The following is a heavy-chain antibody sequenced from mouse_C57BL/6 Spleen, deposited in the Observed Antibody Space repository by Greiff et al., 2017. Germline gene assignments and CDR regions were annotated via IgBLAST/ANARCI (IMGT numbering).Heavy chain of an antibody. D-gene: IGHD4-1*01. J-gene: IGHJ4*01. Sequence: VQLQQPGAELVRPGSSVKLSCKASGYTFTSYWMHWVKQRPIQGLEWIGNIDPSDSDTHYNQKFKDKATLTVDKSSSTAYMQLSSLTSEDSAVYYWARRGGNWDAMDYWGQGTSVTVAS. V-gene: IGHV1-52*01. CDR2: IDPSDSDT. CDR1: GYTFTSYW. CDR3: ARRGGNWDAMDY.